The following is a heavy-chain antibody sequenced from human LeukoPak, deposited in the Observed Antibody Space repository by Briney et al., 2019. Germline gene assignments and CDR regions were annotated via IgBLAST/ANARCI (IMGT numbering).Heavy chain of an antibody. CDR3: ARVLPADYGGNSGFDY. J-gene: IGHJ4*02. CDR2: ISYDGSNK. Sequence: GGSLRLSCAASGYTFSNYAMHWVRQAPGKGLEWVAVISYDGSNKYYADSVKGRFTISRDNAKNSLYLQMNSLRAEDTAVYYCARVLPADYGGNSGFDYWGQGTLVTVSS. V-gene: IGHV3-30-3*01. D-gene: IGHD4-23*01. CDR1: GYTFSNYA.